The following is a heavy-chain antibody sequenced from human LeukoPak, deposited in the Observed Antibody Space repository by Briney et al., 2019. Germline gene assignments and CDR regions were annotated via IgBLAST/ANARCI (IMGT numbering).Heavy chain of an antibody. J-gene: IGHJ4*02. CDR2: ISSSSSYI. V-gene: IGHV3-21*01. CDR3: ARDRGWLQFSLFDY. CDR1: GFTFSSYS. Sequence: GGSLRLSCAASGFTFSSYSMNWVRQAPGKGLEWVSSISSSSSYIYYADSVKGRFTISRDNAKNSLYLQMNSLRAEDTAVYYCARDRGWLQFSLFDYWGQGTLVTVSS. D-gene: IGHD5-24*01.